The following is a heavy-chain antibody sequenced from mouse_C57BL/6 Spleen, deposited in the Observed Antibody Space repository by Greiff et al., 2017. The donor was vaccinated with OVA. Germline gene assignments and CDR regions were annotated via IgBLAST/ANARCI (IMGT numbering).Heavy chain of an antibody. J-gene: IGHJ4*01. CDR2: IYPGSGST. V-gene: IGHV1-55*01. D-gene: IGHD1-1*01. CDR3: ARYYGSSSYYYAMDY. CDR1: GYTFTSYW. Sequence: QVQLKQPGAELVKPGASVKMSCKASGYTFTSYWITWVKQRPGQGLEWIGDIYPGSGSTNYNEKFKSKATLTVDTSSSTAYMQLSSLTSEDSAVYYCARYYGSSSYYYAMDYWGQGTSVTVSS.